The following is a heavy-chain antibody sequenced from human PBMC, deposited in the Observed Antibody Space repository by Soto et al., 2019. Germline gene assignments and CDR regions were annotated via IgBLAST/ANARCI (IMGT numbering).Heavy chain of an antibody. CDR1: GFTVSSNY. V-gene: IGHV3-66*01. CDR3: AREGDGGDYYYYYMDV. D-gene: IGHD3-16*01. CDR2: IYSGGST. Sequence: GESLKISCAASGFTVSSNYMSWVRQAPGKGLEWVSVIYSGGSTYYADSVKGRFTISRDNSKNTLYLQMNSLRAEDTAVYYCAREGDGGDYYYYYMDVWGKGTTVTVSS. J-gene: IGHJ6*03.